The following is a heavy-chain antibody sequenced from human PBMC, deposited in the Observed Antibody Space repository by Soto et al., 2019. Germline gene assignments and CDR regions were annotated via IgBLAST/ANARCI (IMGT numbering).Heavy chain of an antibody. V-gene: IGHV3-7*03. J-gene: IGHJ3*02. CDR3: ARDELRITMIVGDAFDI. CDR1: GFTFSSYW. D-gene: IGHD3-22*01. Sequence: GGSLRLSCAASGFTFSSYWMSWVRQAPGKGLEWVANIKQDGSEKYYVNSVKGRFTISRDNAKNSLYLQMNSLRAEDTAVYYCARDELRITMIVGDAFDIWGQGTMVTVSS. CDR2: IKQDGSEK.